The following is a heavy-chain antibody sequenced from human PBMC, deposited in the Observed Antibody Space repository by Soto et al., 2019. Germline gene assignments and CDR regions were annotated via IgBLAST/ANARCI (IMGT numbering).Heavy chain of an antibody. CDR3: ARLIPYCGGDCYSVGAFDI. Sequence: QLQLQESGPGLVQPSETVSLTCTVSGGSITSRDNYWGWIRQPPGKGLEWIATVYHSGRTYYNPFLKSRVTMSVDTSKNEFSVRLNSVTAADTAVYYCARLIPYCGGDCYSVGAFDIWGQGTMVTVSS. J-gene: IGHJ3*02. CDR1: GGSITSRDNY. V-gene: IGHV4-39*01. CDR2: VYHSGRT. D-gene: IGHD2-21*02.